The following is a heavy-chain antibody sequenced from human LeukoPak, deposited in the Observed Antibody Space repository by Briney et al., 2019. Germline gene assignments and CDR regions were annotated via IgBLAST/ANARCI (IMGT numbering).Heavy chain of an antibody. CDR2: INHSGST. CDR1: GGSFSGYY. V-gene: IGHV4-34*01. J-gene: IGHJ6*02. CDR3: ASVVYYYGMDV. Sequence: PSETLSLTCAVYGGSFSGYYWSWIRQPPGKGPEWIGEINHSGSTNYNPSLKSRVTISVDTSKNQFSLKLSSVTAADTAVYYCASVVYYYGMDVWGQGTTVTVSS. D-gene: IGHD2-21*01.